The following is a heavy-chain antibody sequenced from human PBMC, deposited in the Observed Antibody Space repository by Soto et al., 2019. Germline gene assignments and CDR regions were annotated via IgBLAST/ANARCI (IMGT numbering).Heavy chain of an antibody. CDR2: ISYDGSNK. V-gene: IGHV3-30-3*01. CDR1: GFTFGDYA. CDR3: ARAPAFFYDFWSGYYKGGAIYCYFGMDV. D-gene: IGHD3-3*01. Sequence: GGSLRLSCTASGFTFGDYAMHWVRQAPGKGLEWVAVISYDGSNKYYADSVKGRFTISRDNSKNTLYLQMNSLRAEDTAVYYCARAPAFFYDFWSGYYKGGAIYCYFGMDVWGQGTTVTVSS. J-gene: IGHJ6*02.